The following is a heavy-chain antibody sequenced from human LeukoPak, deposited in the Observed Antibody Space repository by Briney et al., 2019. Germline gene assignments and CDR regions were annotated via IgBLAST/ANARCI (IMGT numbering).Heavy chain of an antibody. V-gene: IGHV1-69*05. CDR3: ADCSSTSCYYYYYMDV. CDR1: GGTFSSCA. CDR2: IIPIFGTA. J-gene: IGHJ6*03. Sequence: SVKVSCKASGGTFSSCAISWVRQAPGQGLEWMGRIIPIFGTANYAQKFQGRVTITTDESTSTAYMELSSLRSEDTAVYYCADCSSTSCYYYYYMDVRGKGTTVTVSS. D-gene: IGHD2-2*01.